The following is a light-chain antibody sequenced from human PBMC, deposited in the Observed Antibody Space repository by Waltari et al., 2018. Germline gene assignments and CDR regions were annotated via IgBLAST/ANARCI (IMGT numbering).Light chain of an antibody. Sequence: EIVLTQSPATLSLSPGERATLSCRTSQSVTGSYLAWYQQNPGQAPRLLISGASSRATGIPDRCSGSGSGPDFTLTISRLEPEDFAVYYCQQYGSSPRITFGQGTRLEIK. CDR3: QQYGSSPRIT. CDR1: QSVTGSY. CDR2: GAS. J-gene: IGKJ5*01. V-gene: IGKV3-20*01.